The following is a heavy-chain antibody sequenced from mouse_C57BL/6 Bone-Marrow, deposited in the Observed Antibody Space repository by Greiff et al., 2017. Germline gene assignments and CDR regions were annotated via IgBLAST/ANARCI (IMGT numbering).Heavy chain of an antibody. CDR3: ARGYFYDGYLDY. J-gene: IGHJ2*01. Sequence: QVQLKQSGAELVRPGTSVKMSCKASGYTFTNYWIGWAKQRPGHGLEWIGDIYPGGGYTNYNEKFKGKATLTADKSSSTAYMQFSSLTSEDSAIYYCARGYFYDGYLDYWGQGTTLTVSS. D-gene: IGHD2-3*01. CDR1: GYTFTNYW. V-gene: IGHV1-63*01. CDR2: IYPGGGYT.